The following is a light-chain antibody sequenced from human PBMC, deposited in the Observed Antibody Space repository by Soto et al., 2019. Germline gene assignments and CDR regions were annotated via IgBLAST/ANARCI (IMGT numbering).Light chain of an antibody. CDR1: QSISSY. J-gene: IGKJ1*01. CDR2: AAS. CDR3: QQSSSTLWT. Sequence: DIQMTQSPSSLSASVGDRVTITCRASQSISSYLNWYQQKPGKAPKLLIYAASSLQSGVPSRFSGSGSGTDFTLTISSLQPEDFATYYCQQSSSTLWTFGQGNKVEIK. V-gene: IGKV1-39*01.